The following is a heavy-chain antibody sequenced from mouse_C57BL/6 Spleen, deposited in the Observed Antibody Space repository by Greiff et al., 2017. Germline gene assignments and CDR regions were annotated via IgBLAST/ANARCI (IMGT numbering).Heavy chain of an antibody. V-gene: IGHV1-15*01. CDR1: GYTFTDYE. CDR3: TRKPYYYGSSPYYFDY. J-gene: IGHJ2*01. Sequence: QVQLQQSGAELVRPGASVTLSCKASGYTFTDYEMHWVKQTPVHGLEWIGAIDPETGGTAYNQKFKGKAILTADKSSSTAYMELRSLTSEDSAVYYCTRKPYYYGSSPYYFDYWGQGTTLTVSS. CDR2: IDPETGGT. D-gene: IGHD1-1*01.